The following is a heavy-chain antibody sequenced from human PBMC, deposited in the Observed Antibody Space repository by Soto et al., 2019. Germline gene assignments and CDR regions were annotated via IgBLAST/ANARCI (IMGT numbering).Heavy chain of an antibody. CDR1: GDSVSTNSAT. CDR3: AKSWGVGVNHYYYGMDV. V-gene: IGHV6-1*01. D-gene: IGHD1-26*01. CDR2: TYYRSKWYS. J-gene: IGHJ6*02. Sequence: SQTLSLTCAISGDSVSTNSATWNWIRQSPSRGLEWLGRTYYRSKWYSDYAVFVKSRITINPDTSKNQFSLQLDSVTPEDTAVYYCAKSWGVGVNHYYYGMDVWGQGTTVTVSS.